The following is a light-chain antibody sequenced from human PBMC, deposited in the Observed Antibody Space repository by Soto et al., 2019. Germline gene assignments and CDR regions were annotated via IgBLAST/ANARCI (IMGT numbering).Light chain of an antibody. V-gene: IGKV1-5*03. Sequence: DIQMTQSPSTLSASVGDRVTITCRASQSISVWLAWYQQKPGKAPNLLISRASSSQSGVPSRFSGSGSGTEFTLTISSLQPDDFATYYCQQYYSYLTFGQGTKLEIK. CDR3: QQYYSYLT. J-gene: IGKJ2*01. CDR2: RAS. CDR1: QSISVW.